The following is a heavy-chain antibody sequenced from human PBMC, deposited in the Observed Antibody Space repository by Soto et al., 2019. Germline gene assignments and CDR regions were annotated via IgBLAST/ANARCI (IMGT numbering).Heavy chain of an antibody. V-gene: IGHV6-1*01. CDR1: GDSVSSNSAA. CDR2: TYYRSKWYN. CDR3: VTWRYDY. J-gene: IGHJ4*02. Sequence: SQTLSLTCAISGDSVSSNSAAWNWISHSPSRGLEWLGRTYYRSKWYNEYAVSLRGRITINPDTTKNQFSLQLNSATPEDTAVYYCVTWRYDYWGQGTLVTVSS.